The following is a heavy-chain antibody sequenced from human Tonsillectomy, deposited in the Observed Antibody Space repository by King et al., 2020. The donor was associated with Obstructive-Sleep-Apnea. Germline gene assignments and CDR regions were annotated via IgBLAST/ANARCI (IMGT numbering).Heavy chain of an antibody. J-gene: IGHJ5*02. CDR3: ASGITMFGVDTGWFDP. CDR1: IFCFNK. D-gene: IGHD3-3*01. CDR2: ISSSSSYI. V-gene: IGHV3-21*01. Sequence: IFCFNKKNWVRQAPGKGLEWVSSISSSSSYIYYSDSVKGRFTISRDNAKNSLYLQMNSLRAEDTAVYYCASGITMFGVDTGWFDPWGQGTLVTVSS.